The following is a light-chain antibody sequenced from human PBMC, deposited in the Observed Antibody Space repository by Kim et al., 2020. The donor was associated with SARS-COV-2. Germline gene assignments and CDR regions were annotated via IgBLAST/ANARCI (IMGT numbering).Light chain of an antibody. V-gene: IGLV3-19*01. J-gene: IGLJ2*01. CDR3: NSRDSSGNHLV. CDR2: GKN. CDR1: SLRSYY. Sequence: SELTQDPAVSVALGQTVRITCQGDSLRSYYASWYQQKPGQAPVLVIYGKNNRPSGIPDRFSGSSSGNTASLTLTGAQAEDEADYYCNSRDSSGNHLVFG.